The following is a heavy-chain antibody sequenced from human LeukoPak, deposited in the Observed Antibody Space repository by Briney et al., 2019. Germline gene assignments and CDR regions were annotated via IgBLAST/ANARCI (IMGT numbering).Heavy chain of an antibody. V-gene: IGHV4-59*08. CDR1: GGSISSYY. CDR3: ARFRGGFGELLV. J-gene: IGHJ3*01. D-gene: IGHD3-10*01. CDR2: IYDSGRT. Sequence: PSETLSLTCTVSGGSISSYYWSWIRQPPGKGLEWIGYIYDSGRTNYNPSLKSRVTISVDTSKNQLSLKLTSVTAADTAVYYCARFRGGFGELLVWGQGTMVTVSS.